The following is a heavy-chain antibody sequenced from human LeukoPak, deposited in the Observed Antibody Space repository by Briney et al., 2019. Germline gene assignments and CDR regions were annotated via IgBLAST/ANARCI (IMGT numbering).Heavy chain of an antibody. Sequence: PGGSLRLSCAASGFTSSNYWMTWVRQAPGKGPEWLANIKQDGSERNYVDSVKGRFTIARDNTKNSLYLQMTSLRGEDTAVYYCASRAGKPGNTPWCFDYWGQGALVTVSS. CDR2: IKQDGSER. D-gene: IGHD1-7*01. CDR3: ASRAGKPGNTPWCFDY. V-gene: IGHV3-7*01. J-gene: IGHJ4*02. CDR1: GFTSSNYW.